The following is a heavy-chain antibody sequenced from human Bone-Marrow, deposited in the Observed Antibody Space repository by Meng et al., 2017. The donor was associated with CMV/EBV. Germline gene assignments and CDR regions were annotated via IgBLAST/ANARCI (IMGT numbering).Heavy chain of an antibody. CDR1: GFTFDDYA. V-gene: IGHV3-9*01. CDR2: ISWNSGSI. CDR3: ARKAHAFDI. J-gene: IGHJ3*02. Sequence: SLKISCAASGFTFDDYAMHWVRQAPGKGLEWVSGISWNSGSIGYADSVKGRFTISRDNAKNSLYLQMNSLRAEDTALYYCARKAHAFDIWGQGTMVTVSS.